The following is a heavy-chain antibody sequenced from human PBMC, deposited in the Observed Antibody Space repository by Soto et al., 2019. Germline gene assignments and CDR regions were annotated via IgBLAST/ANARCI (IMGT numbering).Heavy chain of an antibody. CDR1: GGSISSYY. CDR3: AVSGYCSSTSCYDYYYYYMDV. CDR2: IYYSGST. D-gene: IGHD2-2*01. J-gene: IGHJ6*03. V-gene: IGHV4-59*01. Sequence: ETLSLTCTVSGGSISSYYWSWIRQPPGKGLEWTGYIYYSGSTNYNPSLKSRVTISVDTSKNQFSLKLSSVTAADTAVYYCAVSGYCSSTSCYDYYYYYMDVWGKGTTVTVSS.